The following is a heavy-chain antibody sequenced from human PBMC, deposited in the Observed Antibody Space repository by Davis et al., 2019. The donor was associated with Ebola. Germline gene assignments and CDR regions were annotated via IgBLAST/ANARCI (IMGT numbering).Heavy chain of an antibody. D-gene: IGHD5-24*01. J-gene: IGHJ6*02. CDR1: GFTFSSYG. Sequence: GESLKISCAASGFTFSSYGMHWVRQAPGKGLEWVAVIWYDGSNKYYADSVKGRFTISRDNSKNTLYLQMNSLRAEDTAVYYCARARDGYNSDYYYGMDVWGQGTTVTVSS. CDR2: IWYDGSNK. CDR3: ARARDGYNSDYYYGMDV. V-gene: IGHV3-33*01.